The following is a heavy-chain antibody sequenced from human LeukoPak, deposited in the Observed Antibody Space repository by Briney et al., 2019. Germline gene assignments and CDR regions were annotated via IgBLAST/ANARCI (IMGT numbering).Heavy chain of an antibody. CDR3: ATGWQWFDP. J-gene: IGHJ5*02. V-gene: IGHV1-69-2*01. CDR2: VDPEDGET. CDR1: GYTFTDYY. D-gene: IGHD5-24*01. Sequence: GASVKVSCKASGYTFTDYYMHWVQQAPGKGLEWMGRVDPEDGETIYTEKFQGRVTITADTSTDTAYMELSSLRSEDTAVYYCATGWQWFDPWGQGTLVTVSS.